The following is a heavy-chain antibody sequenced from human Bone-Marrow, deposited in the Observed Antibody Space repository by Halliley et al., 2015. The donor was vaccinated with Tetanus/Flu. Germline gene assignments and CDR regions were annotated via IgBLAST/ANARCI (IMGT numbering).Heavy chain of an antibody. CDR3: ARGGFWSGCDY. V-gene: IGHV4-59*11. Sequence: LRPSCTVSGRSISSHYWNWIRQPPGKGLEWIGDIFYSGSTNYNPSLKSRVSISVDTSKNQFSLNLSSVTAADTAVYYCARGGFWSGCDYWGQGTLVTVSS. CDR2: IFYSGST. J-gene: IGHJ4*02. CDR1: GRSISSHY. D-gene: IGHD3-3*01.